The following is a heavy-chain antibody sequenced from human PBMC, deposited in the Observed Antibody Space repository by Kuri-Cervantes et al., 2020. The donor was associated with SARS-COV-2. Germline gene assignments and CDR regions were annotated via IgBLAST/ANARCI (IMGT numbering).Heavy chain of an antibody. J-gene: IGHJ4*02. Sequence: GESLKISCTASGFIFSDYYMTWIRQAPGKGLEWVSNIGPSGTTKYYADSVKGRFTISRDNAKNSLYLQMNSLRAEDTAVYYCARDLSNYDFWSGYSVYFDYWGQGTLVTVSS. CDR3: ARDLSNYDFWSGYSVYFDY. CDR2: IGPSGTTK. V-gene: IGHV3-11*04. CDR1: GFIFSDYY. D-gene: IGHD3-3*01.